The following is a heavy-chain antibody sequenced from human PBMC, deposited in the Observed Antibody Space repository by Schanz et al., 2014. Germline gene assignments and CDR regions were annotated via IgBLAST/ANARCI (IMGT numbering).Heavy chain of an antibody. CDR2: IIPILGIA. D-gene: IGHD2-2*02. J-gene: IGHJ6*03. CDR1: GGTFSTYT. Sequence: QLQLVQSGAEVKKPGSSVKVSCKASGGTFSTYTISWVRQAPGQGLEWMGRIIPILGIANYAQKFQGRVTITADKSTSTAYMELTSLRSEDTAVYYCAGTYCSSTSCYTGYYYMDVWGKGTTVTVSS. CDR3: AGTYCSSTSCYTGYYYMDV. V-gene: IGHV1-69*02.